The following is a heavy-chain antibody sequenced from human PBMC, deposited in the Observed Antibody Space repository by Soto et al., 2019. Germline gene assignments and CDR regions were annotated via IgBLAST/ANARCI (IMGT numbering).Heavy chain of an antibody. CDR1: GGSISSGGYY. J-gene: IGHJ6*02. D-gene: IGHD3-3*01. CDR2: IYYSGST. CDR3: ARSAYDFWSGYSKDYYYGMDV. Sequence: PSETLSLTCTVSGGSISSGGYYWSWIRQHPGKGLEWIGYIYYSGSTYYNPSLKSRVTISVDTSKNQFSLKLGSVTAADTAVYYCARSAYDFWSGYSKDYYYGMDVWGQGTTVT. V-gene: IGHV4-31*03.